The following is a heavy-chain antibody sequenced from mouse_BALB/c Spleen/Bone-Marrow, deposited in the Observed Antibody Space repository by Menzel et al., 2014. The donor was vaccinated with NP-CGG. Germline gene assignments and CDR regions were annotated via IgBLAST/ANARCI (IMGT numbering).Heavy chain of an antibody. Sequence: EVKVEESGAEFVKPGASVKLSCTASGFNIKDTYMHWVKQRPEQGLEWIGRIDPANGNTKYDPKFQGKATITADTSSNTAYLQLSSLTSEDTAVYYCARWLLPYGLDYWGQGTSVTVSS. D-gene: IGHD2-3*01. CDR1: GFNIKDTY. CDR2: IDPANGNT. V-gene: IGHV14-3*02. CDR3: ARWLLPYGLDY. J-gene: IGHJ4*01.